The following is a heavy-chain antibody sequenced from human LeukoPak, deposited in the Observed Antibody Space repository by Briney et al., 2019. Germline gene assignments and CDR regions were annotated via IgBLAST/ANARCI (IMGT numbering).Heavy chain of an antibody. J-gene: IGHJ4*02. Sequence: GGSLRFSCAASGFTFSSYAMHWVRQAPGKGLEWVAVISYDGSNKYYADSVKGRFTISRDNAKNSLYLQMNSLRTEDTSVYYCAPHCSSASCPDYWGQGTLVTVSS. V-gene: IGHV3-30*03. CDR3: APHCSSASCPDY. CDR1: GFTFSSYA. D-gene: IGHD2-2*01. CDR2: ISYDGSNK.